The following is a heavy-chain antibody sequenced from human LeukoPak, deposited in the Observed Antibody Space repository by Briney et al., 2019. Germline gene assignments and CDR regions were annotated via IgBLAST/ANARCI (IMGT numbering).Heavy chain of an antibody. D-gene: IGHD3-10*01. CDR3: ARGDHYYGSGSYYYYYYMDV. V-gene: IGHV1-69*13. Sequence: SVKVSCKASGGTFSSYAISWVRQAPGQGLEWMGGIIPIFGTANYAQKFQGRVTITADESTSTAYMELSSLRSEDTAVYYCARGDHYYGSGSYYYYYYMDVWGKGTTVTISS. CDR1: GGTFSSYA. CDR2: IIPIFGTA. J-gene: IGHJ6*03.